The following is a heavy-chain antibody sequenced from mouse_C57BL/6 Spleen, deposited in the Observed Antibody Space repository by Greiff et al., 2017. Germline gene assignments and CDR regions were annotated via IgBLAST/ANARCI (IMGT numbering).Heavy chain of an antibody. V-gene: IGHV1-59*01. D-gene: IGHD1-1*01. CDR1: GYTFTSYW. J-gene: IGHJ2*01. CDR3: ARSLTSYYGSSRYYFDY. CDR2: IDPSDSYT. Sequence: VQLQQPGAELVRPGTSVKLSCKASGYTFTSYWMHWVKQRPGQGLEWIGVIDPSDSYTNYNQKFKGKATLTVDTSSSTAYMQLSSLTSEDSAVYYCARSLTSYYGSSRYYFDYWGQGTTLTVSS.